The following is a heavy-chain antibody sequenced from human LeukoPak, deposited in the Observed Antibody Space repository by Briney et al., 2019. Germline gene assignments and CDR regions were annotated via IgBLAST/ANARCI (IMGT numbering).Heavy chain of an antibody. CDR1: GGTFSSYA. V-gene: IGHV1-69*13. CDR3: ARDLAWRVRGENWFDP. Sequence: SVKVPCKASGGTFSSYAISWVRQAPGQGLEWMGGIIPIFGTANYAQKFQGRVTITADESTSTAYMELSSLRSEDTAVYYCARDLAWRVRGENWFDPWGQGTLVTVSS. J-gene: IGHJ5*02. D-gene: IGHD3-10*01. CDR2: IIPIFGTA.